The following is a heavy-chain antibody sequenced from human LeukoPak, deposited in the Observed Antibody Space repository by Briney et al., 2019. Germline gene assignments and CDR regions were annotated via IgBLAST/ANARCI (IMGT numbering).Heavy chain of an antibody. D-gene: IGHD6-13*01. CDR2: IYTSGST. J-gene: IGHJ6*03. CDR1: GGSISSGSYY. Sequence: SETLSLTCTVSGGSISSGSYYWSWIRQPAGNGLEWIGRIYTSGSTNYNPSLKSRVTISVDTSKNQFSLKLSSVTAADTAVYFCSRARGSSSWLPEVYYYYYMDVWGKGTTVTISS. V-gene: IGHV4-61*02. CDR3: SRARGSSSWLPEVYYYYYMDV.